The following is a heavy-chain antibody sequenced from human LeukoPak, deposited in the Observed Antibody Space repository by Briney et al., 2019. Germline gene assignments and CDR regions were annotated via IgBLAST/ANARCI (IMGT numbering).Heavy chain of an antibody. CDR1: GFTFSSYN. Sequence: PGGSLRLSCAASGFTFSSYNMNWVRQAPGKGLEWVSSISSSSSYIYYADSVKGRFTISRDNAKNSLYLQMNSLRAEDTAVYYCAGPLTGYCSGGSCYGFDYWGQGTLVTVSS. V-gene: IGHV3-21*01. D-gene: IGHD2-15*01. J-gene: IGHJ4*02. CDR2: ISSSSSYI. CDR3: AGPLTGYCSGGSCYGFDY.